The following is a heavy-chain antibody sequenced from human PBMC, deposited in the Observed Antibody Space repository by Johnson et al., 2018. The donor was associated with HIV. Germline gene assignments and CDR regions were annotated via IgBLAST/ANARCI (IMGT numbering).Heavy chain of an antibody. CDR1: GFTFSSYA. CDR2: ISYDGRNK. CDR3: AKDRDYYGSGLI. Sequence: QEKLVESGGGVVQPGRSLRLSCAASGFTFSSYAMHWVRQAPGKGLEWVAVISYDGRNKYYADSVKGRLTISRDNSKNTLYLQMKSRRAEDTAVYYCAKDRDYYGSGLIWGQGTMVTVSS. D-gene: IGHD3-10*01. J-gene: IGHJ3*02. V-gene: IGHV3-30*04.